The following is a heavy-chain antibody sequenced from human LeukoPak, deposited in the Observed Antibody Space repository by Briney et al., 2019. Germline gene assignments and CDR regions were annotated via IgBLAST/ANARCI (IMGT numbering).Heavy chain of an antibody. V-gene: IGHV1-46*04. CDR2: INPNDGST. CDR1: GYTFTGYY. Sequence: ASVKVSCKASGYTFTGYYMHWVRQAPGQGLEWMGMINPNDGSTSYAQRLRGRVTMTRDTSTSTFYMELSTLRYEDTAIYYCARGSYYYMDVWGEGTTVTISS. J-gene: IGHJ6*03. CDR3: ARGSYYYMDV.